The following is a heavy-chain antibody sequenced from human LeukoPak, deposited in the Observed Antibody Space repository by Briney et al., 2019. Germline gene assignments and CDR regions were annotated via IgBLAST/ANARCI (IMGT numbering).Heavy chain of an antibody. CDR2: ISYTGGT. Sequence: TSETLSLTCSVSGGSLNSSPNRWGWIRQPPGQGLEWIGSISYTGGTYYNPSLKSRVTVSLDTSKKQFSLRLSSVPPADTAVYYCARHTKPCSGGSCNFDFWGQGSLVTVSS. J-gene: IGHJ4*02. CDR1: GGSLNSSPNR. D-gene: IGHD2-15*01. CDR3: ARHTKPCSGGSCNFDF. V-gene: IGHV4-39*01.